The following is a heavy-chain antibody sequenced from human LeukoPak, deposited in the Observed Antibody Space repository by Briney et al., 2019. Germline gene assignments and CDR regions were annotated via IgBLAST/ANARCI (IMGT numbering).Heavy chain of an antibody. CDR2: VRYDQSAT. V-gene: IGHV3-30*02. Sequence: GGSLRLSCAASGFNFSIYGMHWVRQAPGKGLEWVTFVRYDQSATVYADSVQGRFAISRDNSKNTVYLQMNSLRVEDSALYFCVKDQGECPGSRCYLRFLEYWGQGTLVIVSS. CDR3: VKDQGECPGSRCYLRFLEY. J-gene: IGHJ4*02. D-gene: IGHD3-3*01. CDR1: GFNFSIYG.